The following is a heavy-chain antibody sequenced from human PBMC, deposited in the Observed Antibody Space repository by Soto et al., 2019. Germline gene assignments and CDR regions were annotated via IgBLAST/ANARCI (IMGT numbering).Heavy chain of an antibody. J-gene: IGHJ4*02. D-gene: IGHD6-6*01. CDR2: INDSGDT. V-gene: IGHV3-23*01. CDR3: AKRVAYSSSSAYFDY. CDR1: GFTFSSYG. Sequence: GGSLRLSCAASGFTFSSYGRSWVRQAPGKGLEWVSSINDSGDTYYGDSVKGRFTISRDNSKNTLYLQVNSLSAEDTAVYYCAKRVAYSSSSAYFDYWAQGTLVTVYS.